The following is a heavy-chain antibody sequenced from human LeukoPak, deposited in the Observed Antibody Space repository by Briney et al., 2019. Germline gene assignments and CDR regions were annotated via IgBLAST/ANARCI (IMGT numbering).Heavy chain of an antibody. Sequence: PSETLSLTCTVSGGFISSYYWSWIRQPPGKGLEWIGYIYYSGSTNYNPSLKSRVTISVDTSKNQFSLKLSSVTAADTAVYYCARAGYYDSSGFDYWGQGTLVTVSS. V-gene: IGHV4-59*01. CDR3: ARAGYYDSSGFDY. CDR2: IYYSGST. CDR1: GGFISSYY. D-gene: IGHD3-22*01. J-gene: IGHJ4*02.